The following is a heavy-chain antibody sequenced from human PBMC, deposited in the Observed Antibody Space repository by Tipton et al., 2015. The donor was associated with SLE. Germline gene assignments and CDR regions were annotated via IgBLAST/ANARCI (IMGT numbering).Heavy chain of an antibody. CDR3: ARFHLKSYYEFDS. V-gene: IGHV4-34*01. CDR2: TYNNDRT. Sequence: TLSLTCAVYGGSFSGHYWSWIRQPPGKGLEWIVYTYNNDRTKYNPSLQSRVTVSVDTSENQLSLKLTSVTAADTAVYYCARFHLKSYYEFDSWGQGTLVTVSS. CDR1: GGSFSGHY. J-gene: IGHJ5*01. D-gene: IGHD1-26*01.